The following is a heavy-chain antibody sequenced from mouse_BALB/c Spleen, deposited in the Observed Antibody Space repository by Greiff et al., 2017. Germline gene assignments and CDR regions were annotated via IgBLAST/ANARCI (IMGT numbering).Heavy chain of an antibody. D-gene: IGHD1-1*01. Sequence: EVQLVDSGGGLVQPGGSLKLSCAASGFTFSSYGMSWVRQTPDKRLELVATINSNGGSTYYPDSVKGRFTISRANAKNTLYLQMSSLKSEDTAMYYCAGAGVRSYYYAMDYWDKGASGTVT. CDR1: GFTFSSYG. CDR2: INSNGGST. J-gene: IGHJ4*01. CDR3: AGAGVRSYYYAMDY. V-gene: IGHV5-6-3*01.